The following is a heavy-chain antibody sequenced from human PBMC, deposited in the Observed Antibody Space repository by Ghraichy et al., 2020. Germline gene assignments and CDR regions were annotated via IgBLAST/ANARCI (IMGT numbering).Heavy chain of an antibody. J-gene: IGHJ5*01. CDR1: GYTFTSYG. Sequence: ASVKVSCKASGYTFTSYGISWVRQAPGQGLEWMGWISAYNGNTNNAQKFQGRVTLTTDTSTSTAYMELKSLTSDDTAVYYCARDERFWGYYDSSGYRFDSWGQGILVTASS. CDR3: ARDERFWGYYDSSGYRFDS. CDR2: ISAYNGNT. V-gene: IGHV1-18*01. D-gene: IGHD3-22*01.